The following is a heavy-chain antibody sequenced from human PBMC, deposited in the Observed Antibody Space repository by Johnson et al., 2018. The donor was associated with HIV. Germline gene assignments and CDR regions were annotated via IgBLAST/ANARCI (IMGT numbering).Heavy chain of an antibody. D-gene: IGHD3-10*01. CDR1: EFTFSTYW. V-gene: IGHV3-33*08. CDR2: IWYDGSNK. J-gene: IGHJ3*02. CDR3: ARGDRGDAFDI. Sequence: VQLVESGGGLVQPGGSLRLSCAASEFTFSTYWMTWVRQAPGKGLEWVAVIWYDGSNKYYADSVKGRFTISRGNSKNTLYLQMNSLRAEDTALYYCARGDRGDAFDIWGQGTLLTVSS.